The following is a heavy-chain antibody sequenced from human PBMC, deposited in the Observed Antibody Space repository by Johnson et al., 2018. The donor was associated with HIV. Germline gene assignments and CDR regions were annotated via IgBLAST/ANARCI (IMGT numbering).Heavy chain of an antibody. J-gene: IGHJ3*02. Sequence: QMLLVESGGGVVQPGRSLKIYCAVSEFTLSDHTMHWVRLAPGKGLEWVAVMSYDGSLRYYEDSVKGRFTISRDTSKSTLYLRMDSLTPEDTAVYYCARGRKEIAAADGLDNDAFDMWGQGTLVTVSS. CDR3: ARGRKEIAAADGLDNDAFDM. D-gene: IGHD6-13*01. CDR1: EFTLSDHT. CDR2: MSYDGSLR. V-gene: IGHV3-30*01.